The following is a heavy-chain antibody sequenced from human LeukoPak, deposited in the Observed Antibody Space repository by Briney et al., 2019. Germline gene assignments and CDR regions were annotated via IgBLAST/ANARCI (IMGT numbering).Heavy chain of an antibody. CDR2: INSSGGTT. V-gene: IGHV1-46*01. CDR3: ARGGWYYFDY. J-gene: IGHJ4*02. CDR1: GYTFTGYY. D-gene: IGHD6-19*01. Sequence: GASVKVSCKASGYTFTGYYMRWVRQAPGQGLEWMGIINSSGGTTSYAQKFQGRVTMTRDTSTSTVYMELSSLRSEDTAVYYCARGGWYYFDYWGQGTLVTVSS.